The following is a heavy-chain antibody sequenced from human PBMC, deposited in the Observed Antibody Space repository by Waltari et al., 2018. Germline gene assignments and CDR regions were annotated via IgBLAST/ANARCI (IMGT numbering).Heavy chain of an antibody. V-gene: IGHV4-34*01. D-gene: IGHD3-3*01. Sequence: QVQLQQWGAGLLGPSETLSLTCAVYGASFSDYYWGWVRQPPGKGLEWIGQIRHSGSTNYNPSLKSRVTISIDTPRSQFSLRLSSVTAADTALYFCTRGGNYDFWSHRPFVDPWGQGTLVTVSS. CDR2: IRHSGST. CDR3: TRGGNYDFWSHRPFVDP. J-gene: IGHJ5*02. CDR1: GASFSDYY.